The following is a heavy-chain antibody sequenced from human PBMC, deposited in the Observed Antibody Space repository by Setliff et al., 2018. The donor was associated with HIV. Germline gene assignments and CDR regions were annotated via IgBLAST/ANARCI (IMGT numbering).Heavy chain of an antibody. Sequence: PGGSLRLSCSASGFTFSSYAMHWVRQAPGKGLEYVSAISSNGGSTYYADSVKGRFTISRDNSKNTLYLQMSSLRAEDTAVYYCVKAVIVVIPAAIFDYWGQGTLVTVSS. V-gene: IGHV3-64D*09. CDR1: GFTFSSYA. CDR3: VKAVIVVIPAAIFDY. D-gene: IGHD2-2*01. J-gene: IGHJ4*02. CDR2: ISSNGGST.